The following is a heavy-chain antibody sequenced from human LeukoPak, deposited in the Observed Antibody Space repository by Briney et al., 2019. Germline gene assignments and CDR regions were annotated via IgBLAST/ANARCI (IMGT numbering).Heavy chain of an antibody. CDR3: ARDFAPSFYCSSTSCYPLRY. Sequence: GASVKVSCKASGYTFTSYGISWVRQAPGQGLEWMGWISAYNGNTNYAQKLQGRVTMTTDTSTSTAYMELRSLRSDDTAVYYCARDFAPSFYCSSTSCYPLRYWGQGTLVTVSS. D-gene: IGHD2-2*01. CDR1: GYTFTSYG. CDR2: ISAYNGNT. J-gene: IGHJ4*02. V-gene: IGHV1-18*01.